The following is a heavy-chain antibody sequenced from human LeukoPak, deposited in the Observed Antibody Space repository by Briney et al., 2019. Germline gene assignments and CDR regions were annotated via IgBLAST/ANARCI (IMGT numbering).Heavy chain of an antibody. D-gene: IGHD3-10*01. CDR3: ATQYHYGSGSYSHIYFDY. Sequence: GGSLRLSCAASGFTVSSNYMSWVRQAPGKGLEWVSVIYSGGSTYYADSVKGRFTISRHNSKNTLYLQMNSLRAEDTAVYYCATQYHYGSGSYSHIYFDYWGQGTLVTVSS. V-gene: IGHV3-53*04. J-gene: IGHJ4*02. CDR2: IYSGGST. CDR1: GFTVSSNY.